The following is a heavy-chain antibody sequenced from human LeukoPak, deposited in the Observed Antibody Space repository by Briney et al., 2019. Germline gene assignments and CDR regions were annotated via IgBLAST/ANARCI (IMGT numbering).Heavy chain of an antibody. CDR1: GFTFSDSY. V-gene: IGHV3-11*03. J-gene: IGHJ4*02. CDR2: ISSSSSYT. D-gene: IGHD3-10*01. CDR3: ARTNMVRGVINFDY. Sequence: KTGGSLRLSCAASGFTFSDSYMSWVRQAPGKGLEWVSYISSSSSYTNYADFVKGRFTISRDNAKNSLYLQMNSLRAEDTAVYYCARTNMVRGVINFDYWGQGTLVTVSS.